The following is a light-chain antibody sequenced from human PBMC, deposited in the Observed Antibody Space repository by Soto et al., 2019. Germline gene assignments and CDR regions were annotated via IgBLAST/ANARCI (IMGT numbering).Light chain of an antibody. CDR2: DAS. V-gene: IGKV1-5*01. CDR3: QQYNSYLYT. Sequence: DIQMTQSPSTLSASVGDRVTITCRASQSISSWLAWYQQKPGKAPKLLIYDASSLESGVPSRFSGSGSGTEFYLTISSLQPDDFATYYCQQYNSYLYTFGQGTKLEIK. CDR1: QSISSW. J-gene: IGKJ2*01.